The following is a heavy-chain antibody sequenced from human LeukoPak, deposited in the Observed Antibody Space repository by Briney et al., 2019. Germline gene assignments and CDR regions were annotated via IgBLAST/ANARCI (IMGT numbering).Heavy chain of an antibody. Sequence: ASVKVSCKASGYTFTSHDIHWVRQVNGQGLEWMGWMNPHSGNTGYAQKFRGRVSMTGNTSISTAYMELSRLTSEDTAVYYCARSATDDLCTNTLCYVWFDPWGQGTLLTVSS. CDR1: GYTFTSHD. CDR2: MNPHSGNT. J-gene: IGHJ5*02. CDR3: ARSATDDLCTNTLCYVWFDP. V-gene: IGHV1-8*01. D-gene: IGHD2-8*01.